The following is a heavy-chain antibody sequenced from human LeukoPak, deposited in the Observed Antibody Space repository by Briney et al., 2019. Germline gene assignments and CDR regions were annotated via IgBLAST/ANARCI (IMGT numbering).Heavy chain of an antibody. CDR3: ARDLRVTMNGGAAH. Sequence: PGGSLRLSCAASGFTFSAYEMNWVRQAPGMGLEWVSYISGSGSPTFYADSVKGRFTISRDNAKNSLYLQMNSLRAEGTAVYYCARDLRVTMNGGAAHWGQGTLVSVSS. CDR2: ISGSGSPT. CDR1: GFTFSAYE. V-gene: IGHV3-48*03. D-gene: IGHD3-10*01. J-gene: IGHJ4*02.